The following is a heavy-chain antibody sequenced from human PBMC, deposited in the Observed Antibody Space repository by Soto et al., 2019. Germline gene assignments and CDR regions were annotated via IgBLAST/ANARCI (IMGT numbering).Heavy chain of an antibody. V-gene: IGHV1-2*02. CDR2: INPNGGT. CDR3: ARSLTTLTTLLDY. CDR1: GYTLTDNY. D-gene: IGHD4-17*01. J-gene: IGHJ4*02. Sequence: QVQLVQSGAEVKRPGASVKVSCKASGYTLTDNYMHWVREAPGQGLEWMGWINPNGGTNYAQKFKGRVTITRDTSISTAYMELSRLRSDGTAVYYCARSLTTLTTLLDYWGQGTLVTVSS.